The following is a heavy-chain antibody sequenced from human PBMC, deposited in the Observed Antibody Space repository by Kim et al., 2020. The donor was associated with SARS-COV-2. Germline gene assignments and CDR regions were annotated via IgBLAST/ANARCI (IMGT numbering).Heavy chain of an antibody. Sequence: GGSLRLSCAASGFTFSGSAMHWVRQASGKGLEWVGRIRSKANSYATAYAASVKGRFTISRDDSKNTAYLQMNSLKTEDTAVYYCTRWVIEPDDAFDIWGQGTMVTVSS. J-gene: IGHJ3*02. D-gene: IGHD6-13*01. V-gene: IGHV3-73*01. CDR3: TRWVIEPDDAFDI. CDR1: GFTFSGSA. CDR2: IRSKANSYAT.